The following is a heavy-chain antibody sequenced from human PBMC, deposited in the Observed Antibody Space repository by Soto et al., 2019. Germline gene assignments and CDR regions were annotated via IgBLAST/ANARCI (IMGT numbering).Heavy chain of an antibody. Sequence: VESVRISCEVSGDSFTSYGIGWVLQMPGKGLEWMGIIYPGDSDTRYSPSCQGQVTISADKSISTAYLQWSSLKASDTAMYYCARALGPKYYFDYWGQGTMVTVSS. CDR1: GDSFTSYG. CDR3: ARALGPKYYFDY. J-gene: IGHJ4*02. D-gene: IGHD3-16*01. CDR2: IYPGDSDT. V-gene: IGHV5-51*01.